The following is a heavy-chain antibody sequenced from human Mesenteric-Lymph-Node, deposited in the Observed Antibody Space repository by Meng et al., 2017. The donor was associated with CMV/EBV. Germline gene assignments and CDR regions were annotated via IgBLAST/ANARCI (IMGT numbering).Heavy chain of an antibody. CDR2: VSGSGSGT. J-gene: IGHJ4*02. CDR3: AKDRDYGGNLDLGFDY. CDR1: GFTFNNYG. D-gene: IGHD4-23*01. Sequence: GESLKISCTASGFTFNNYGMNWVRQAPGKGLEWVSGVSGSGSGTYYADSVRGRFTISRDNSKSTLYLQMDRLRAEDTALYYCAKDRDYGGNLDLGFDYWGQGTLVTVSS. V-gene: IGHV3-23*01.